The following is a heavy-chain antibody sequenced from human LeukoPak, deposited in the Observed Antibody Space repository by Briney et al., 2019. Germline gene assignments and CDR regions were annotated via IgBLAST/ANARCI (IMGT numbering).Heavy chain of an antibody. J-gene: IGHJ6*03. CDR1: DGSTSSYY. CDR2: VSYSGTT. V-gene: IGHV4-59*01. CDR3: ARFRSAVAGTYNYYYLDV. D-gene: IGHD6-19*01. Sequence: SETLSLTCTVSDGSTSSYYWSWIRLPPGKGLEYIGYVSYSGTTNYNPSLKSRLTISLDTSKNQISLRLSSVTAADTAVYYCARFRSAVAGTYNYYYLDVWGKGTTVTVS.